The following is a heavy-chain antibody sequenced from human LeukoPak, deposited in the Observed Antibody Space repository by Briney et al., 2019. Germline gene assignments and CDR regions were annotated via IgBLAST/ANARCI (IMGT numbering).Heavy chain of an antibody. D-gene: IGHD1-26*01. Sequence: ASVKVSCKASGYTFTSYGISWVRQAPGQGLEWMGWISAYNSNTNYAQKLQGRVTMTTDTSTSTAYMELRGLRSDDTAVYYCARGLGVGATSVGGGAFDIWGQGTMVTVSS. J-gene: IGHJ3*02. CDR2: ISAYNSNT. CDR3: ARGLGVGATSVGGGAFDI. V-gene: IGHV1-18*01. CDR1: GYTFTSYG.